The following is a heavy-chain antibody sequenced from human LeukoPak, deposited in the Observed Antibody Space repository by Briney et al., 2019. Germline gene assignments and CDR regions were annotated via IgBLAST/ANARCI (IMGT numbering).Heavy chain of an antibody. CDR2: INSDGGST. Sequence: GGSLRLSCAASGVTFSSYWMHWVRQAPGKGLVWVSRINSDGGSTTYADSVKGRFTISRDNAKNTLYLQMNSLRAEDTAVYYCVREGIGEYFQHWGQGTLVTVSS. D-gene: IGHD6-13*01. CDR3: VREGIGEYFQH. CDR1: GVTFSSYW. V-gene: IGHV3-74*01. J-gene: IGHJ1*01.